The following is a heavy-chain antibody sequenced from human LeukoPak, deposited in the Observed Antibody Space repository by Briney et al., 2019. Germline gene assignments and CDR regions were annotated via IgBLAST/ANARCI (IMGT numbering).Heavy chain of an antibody. V-gene: IGHV3-21*01. CDR2: ISSSSSYI. CDR3: ARALPSPLYSGSYADAFDI. J-gene: IGHJ3*02. CDR1: GFTFSSYS. D-gene: IGHD1-26*01. Sequence: PGGSLRLSCAASGFTFSSYSMNWVRQAPGKGLEWVPSISSSSSYIYYADSVKGRFTISRDNAKNSLYLQMNSLRAEDTAVYYCARALPSPLYSGSYADAFDIWGQGTMVTVFS.